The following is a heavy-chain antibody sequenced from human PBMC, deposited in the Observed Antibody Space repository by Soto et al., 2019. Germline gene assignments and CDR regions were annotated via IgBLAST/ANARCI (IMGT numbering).Heavy chain of an antibody. Sequence: QVQLVESGGGVVQPGRSLRLSCAASGFTFSSYGMHWVRQAPGKGLEWVAVISYDGSNKYYADSVQGRFTISRDKSKNTLYRQMNSLGAEDTAVYHCAKDRVVASGAIEYWGQGTLVTVSS. CDR2: ISYDGSNK. V-gene: IGHV3-30*18. D-gene: IGHD6-13*01. J-gene: IGHJ4*02. CDR3: AKDRVVASGAIEY. CDR1: GFTFSSYG.